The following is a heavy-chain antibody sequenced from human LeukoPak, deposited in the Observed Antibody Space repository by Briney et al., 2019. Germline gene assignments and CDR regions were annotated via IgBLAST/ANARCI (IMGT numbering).Heavy chain of an antibody. CDR1: GFTFSNYT. J-gene: IGHJ3*02. CDR3: ARLAAPDAFDI. D-gene: IGHD6-13*01. CDR2: LSSGSDSI. Sequence: PGGSLRLSCAASGFTFSNYTMHWVRQAPGKGLEWISYLSSGSDSIFYADSVKGRFTISRDNAKNSLYLQMNSLRAEDTAVYYCARLAAPDAFDIWGQGTMVTVSS. V-gene: IGHV3-48*04.